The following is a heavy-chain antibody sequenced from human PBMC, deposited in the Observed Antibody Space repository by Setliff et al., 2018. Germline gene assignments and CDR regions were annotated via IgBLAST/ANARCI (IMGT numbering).Heavy chain of an antibody. D-gene: IGHD3-10*01. Sequence: LRLSCVATGFSFRNCWASWVRQAPGKGLEWVASINPHGSEKYYADSVKGRFTISRDNAKNSLSLQMNNLRTEDTAVYYCFGAGTCSYWGQGTLVTV. CDR1: GFSFRNCW. J-gene: IGHJ4*02. V-gene: IGHV3-7*01. CDR2: INPHGSEK. CDR3: FGAGTCSY.